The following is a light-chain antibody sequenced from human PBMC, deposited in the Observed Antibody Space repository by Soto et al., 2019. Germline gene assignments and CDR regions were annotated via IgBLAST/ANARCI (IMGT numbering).Light chain of an antibody. CDR1: RSDVGLYNL. J-gene: IGLJ2*01. CDR3: CSYAGISAYVL. Sequence: QSALTQPASVSGSPGQTITISCTGTRSDVGLYNLVSWYQHHPGKAPKLMIYEGSERPSGVSDRFSGSKAGNTASLTISGLQAEDEADYYCCSYAGISAYVLFGGGTNSPS. CDR2: EGS. V-gene: IGLV2-23*01.